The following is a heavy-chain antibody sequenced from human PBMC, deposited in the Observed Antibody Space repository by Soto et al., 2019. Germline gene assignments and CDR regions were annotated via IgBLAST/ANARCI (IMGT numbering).Heavy chain of an antibody. V-gene: IGHV1-69*01. CDR1: GGTFSTYA. D-gene: IGHD6-19*01. CDR2: IIPLFGTA. Sequence: QVQLVQSGAEVKQPGSSVKVSCKTSGGTFSTYAIYWVRQAPGQGLEWMGAIIPLFGTADYAQKFQGRVTITADESTSTASMELSSLRSEDTAVYYCARPKGSYSSGYYYFDYWGQGTLVPVSS. J-gene: IGHJ4*02. CDR3: ARPKGSYSSGYYYFDY.